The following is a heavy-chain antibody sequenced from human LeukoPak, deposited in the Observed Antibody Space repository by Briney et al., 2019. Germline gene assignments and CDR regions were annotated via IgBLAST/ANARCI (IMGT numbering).Heavy chain of an antibody. J-gene: IGHJ5*02. CDR2: ISGSGGST. V-gene: IGHV3-23*01. CDR1: GFTFSSYA. CDR3: ARDAVTMQTWWNNWFDP. D-gene: IGHD4/OR15-4a*01. Sequence: PGGSLRLSCAASGFTFSSYAMSWVRQAPGKGLEWVSAISGSGGSTYYADSVKGRFTISRDNSKNTLYLQMNSLRAEDTAVYYCARDAVTMQTWWNNWFDPWGQGTLVTVSS.